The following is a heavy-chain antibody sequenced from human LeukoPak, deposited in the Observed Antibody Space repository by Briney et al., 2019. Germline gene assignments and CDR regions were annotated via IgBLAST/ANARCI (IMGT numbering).Heavy chain of an antibody. D-gene: IGHD3-9*01. CDR2: KHPNSGNT. CDR3: ARVVYDILTGYHDAFDI. V-gene: IGHV1-8*01. J-gene: IGHJ3*02. CDR1: GYIYTSYD. Sequence: ASVKVSCKASGYIYTSYDINWVRQATGQALEWMGWKHPNSGNTGYAQKFQDRVTMTRNTSISTAYMELSSLRSEDTAVYYGARVVYDILTGYHDAFDIWGQGTMVTVSS.